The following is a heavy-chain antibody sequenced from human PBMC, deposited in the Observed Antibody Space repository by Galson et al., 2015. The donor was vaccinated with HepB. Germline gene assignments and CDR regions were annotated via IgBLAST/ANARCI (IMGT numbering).Heavy chain of an antibody. D-gene: IGHD6-19*01. Sequence: SLRLSCAASGFTFSSYAMHRVRQAPGKGLEWVAVISYDGSNKYYADSVKGRFTISRDNSKNTLYLQMNSLRAEDTAVYYCAKEGRENSGWQFDSWGQGTLVTVSS. CDR2: ISYDGSNK. J-gene: IGHJ4*02. V-gene: IGHV3-30*04. CDR3: AKEGRENSGWQFDS. CDR1: GFTFSSYA.